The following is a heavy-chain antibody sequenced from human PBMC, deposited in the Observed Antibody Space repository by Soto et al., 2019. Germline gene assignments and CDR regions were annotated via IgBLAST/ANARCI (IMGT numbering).Heavy chain of an antibody. CDR2: VIPIFGTA. V-gene: IGHV1-69*01. CDR1: GGTFSSYA. CDR3: ARVFIAAAGFPRSRDYYYYGMDV. D-gene: IGHD6-13*01. Sequence: QVQLVQSGAEVKKPGSSVKVSCKASGGTFSSYAISWVRQAPGQGLEWMGGVIPIFGTANYAQKFQGRVTITGDESTCTAYMELSSLRSEDTAVYYCARVFIAAAGFPRSRDYYYYGMDVWGQGTTVTVSS. J-gene: IGHJ6*02.